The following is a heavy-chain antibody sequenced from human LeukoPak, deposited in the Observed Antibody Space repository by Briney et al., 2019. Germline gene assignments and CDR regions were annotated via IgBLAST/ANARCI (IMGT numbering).Heavy chain of an antibody. J-gene: IGHJ5*02. V-gene: IGHV1-2*02. CDR1: GYTFTGYY. Sequence: ASVKVSCKASGYTFTGYYMHWVRRAPGQGLEWMGWINPNSGGTNYAQKFQGRVTMTRDTSISTAYMELSRLRSDDTAVYYCARGPIVVVPAAQNNWFDPWGQGTLVTVSS. CDR3: ARGPIVVVPAAQNNWFDP. D-gene: IGHD2-2*01. CDR2: INPNSGGT.